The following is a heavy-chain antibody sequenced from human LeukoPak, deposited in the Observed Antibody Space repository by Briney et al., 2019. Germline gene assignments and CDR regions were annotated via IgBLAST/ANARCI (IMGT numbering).Heavy chain of an antibody. CDR3: AKDRYYYDSSGYYSSPFDY. J-gene: IGHJ4*02. Sequence: PGGSPRLSCAASGFTFSSYAMSWVRQAPGKGLEWVSAISGSGGSTYYADSVKGRFTISRDNSKNTLYLQMNSLRAEDTAVYYCAKDRYYYDSSGYYSSPFDYWGQGTLVTVSS. D-gene: IGHD3-22*01. CDR1: GFTFSSYA. CDR2: ISGSGGST. V-gene: IGHV3-23*01.